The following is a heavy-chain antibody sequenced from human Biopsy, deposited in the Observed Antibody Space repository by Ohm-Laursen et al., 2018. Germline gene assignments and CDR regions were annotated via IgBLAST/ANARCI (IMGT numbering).Heavy chain of an antibody. CDR2: LSGGGGST. CDR3: AKVGGPSYGDYVYFDF. CDR1: GFTFGEHP. V-gene: IGHV3-23*01. J-gene: IGHJ4*02. Sequence: SLRLSCAASGFTFGEHPMTWVRQAPGKGLEWVSVLSGGGGSTYYAASVKGRFTVSRDNSQNTLYLKMNNLRAEDTAVYYCAKVGGPSYGDYVYFDFWGQGALVTVSS. D-gene: IGHD4-17*01.